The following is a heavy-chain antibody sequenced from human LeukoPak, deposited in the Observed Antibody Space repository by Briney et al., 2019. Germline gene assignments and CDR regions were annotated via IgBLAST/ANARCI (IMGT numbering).Heavy chain of an antibody. V-gene: IGHV4-4*07. CDR3: ARVGGYYYYYMDV. J-gene: IGHJ6*03. CDR1: GGSISNYF. Sequence: PSETLSLTCTVSGGSISNYFWSWIRQPAGKGLEWIGRIYSSGSTNCNPSLKSRVTMSVDTSKKQFCLKLSSVTAADTAVYYCARVGGYYYYYMDVWGKGTTVTVSS. D-gene: IGHD3-10*01. CDR2: IYSSGST.